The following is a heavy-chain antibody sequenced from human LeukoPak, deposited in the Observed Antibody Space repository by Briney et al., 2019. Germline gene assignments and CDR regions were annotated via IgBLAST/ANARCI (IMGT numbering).Heavy chain of an antibody. CDR3: ARIHLGTITAGPFNY. Sequence: VASVKVSCKASGYTFTNYGITWVRQAPGQGLEWMGWISGYQGSTKYAQNFQGRVTMTIDTSTSTAYMDLRSLRSDDTAIYFCARIHLGTITAGPFNYWGQGTLVAVSS. J-gene: IGHJ4*02. V-gene: IGHV1-18*01. CDR2: ISGYQGST. CDR1: GYTFTNYG. D-gene: IGHD5-24*01.